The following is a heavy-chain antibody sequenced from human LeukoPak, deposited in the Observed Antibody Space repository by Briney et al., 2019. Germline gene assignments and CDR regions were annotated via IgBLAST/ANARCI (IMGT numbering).Heavy chain of an antibody. CDR1: GGSISSGGYY. D-gene: IGHD6-13*01. J-gene: IGHJ3*02. V-gene: IGHV4-61*08. CDR2: IYYSGST. Sequence: MPSETLSLTCTVSGGSISSGGYYWSWIRQHPGKGLEWIGYIYYSGSTNYNPSLKSRVTISVDTSKNQFSLKLSSVTAADTAVYYCARTLVLSSSWYRARPDAFDIWGQGTMVTVSS. CDR3: ARTLVLSSSWYRARPDAFDI.